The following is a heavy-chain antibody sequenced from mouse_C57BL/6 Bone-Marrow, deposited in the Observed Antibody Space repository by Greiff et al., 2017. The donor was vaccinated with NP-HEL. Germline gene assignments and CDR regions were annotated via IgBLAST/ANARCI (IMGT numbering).Heavy chain of an antibody. Sequence: EVHLVESEGGLVQPGSSMKLSCTASGFTFSDYYMAWVRQVPEKGLEWVANINYDGSSTSYLDSLKSRFIISRDNAKNIRYLQMSSLKSEDTATYYCARDQGLAYYFDYWGQGTTLTVSS. J-gene: IGHJ2*01. D-gene: IGHD3-2*02. CDR1: GFTFSDYY. V-gene: IGHV5-16*01. CDR2: INYDGSST. CDR3: ARDQGLAYYFDY.